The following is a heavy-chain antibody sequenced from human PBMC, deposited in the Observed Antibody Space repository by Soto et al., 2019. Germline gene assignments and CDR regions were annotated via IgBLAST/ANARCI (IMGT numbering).Heavy chain of an antibody. CDR2: ISISKGKT. CDR3: ARKGYIGNIGLVV. J-gene: IGHJ6*04. V-gene: IGHV1-18*01. D-gene: IGHD1-1*01. Sequence: QVQLVQSGAEVKRPGASVKVSCKASGYTFRNYDVAWVRRAPGHGLEWMGWISISKGKTYYQESLQGRVTMTMDTGTTADYMEVRSLRSDDTAVYYCARKGYIGNIGLVVGGKGTTVTVS. CDR1: GYTFRNYD.